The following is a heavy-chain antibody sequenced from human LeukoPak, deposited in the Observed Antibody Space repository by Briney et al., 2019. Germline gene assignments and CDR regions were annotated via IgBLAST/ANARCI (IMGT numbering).Heavy chain of an antibody. V-gene: IGHV3-21*01. CDR3: ARSTYSSGWYEYNWFDP. CDR2: ISSSSSYI. D-gene: IGHD6-19*01. J-gene: IGHJ5*02. Sequence: GGSLRLSCAASGFTFSSYSMNWVRQAPGKGLEWVSSISSSSSYIYYADSVKGRFTISRDNAKNSLYLQMNSPRAEDTAVYYCARSTYSSGWYEYNWFDPWGQGTLVTVSS. CDR1: GFTFSSYS.